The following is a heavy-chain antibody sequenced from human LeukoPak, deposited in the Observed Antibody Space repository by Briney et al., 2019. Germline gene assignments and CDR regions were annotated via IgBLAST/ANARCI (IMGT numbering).Heavy chain of an antibody. V-gene: IGHV4-4*07. CDR2: IYTSGST. D-gene: IGHD3-3*01. CDR1: GGSISSYY. CDR3: ARGYYDFWSGYGTYYYYYMDV. J-gene: IGHJ6*03. Sequence: SETLSLTCTVSGGSISSYYWSWIRQPAGKGLEWIERIYTSGSTNYNPSLKSRVTISVDTSKNQFSLKLSSVTAADTAVYYCARGYYDFWSGYGTYYYYYMDVWGKGTTVTVSS.